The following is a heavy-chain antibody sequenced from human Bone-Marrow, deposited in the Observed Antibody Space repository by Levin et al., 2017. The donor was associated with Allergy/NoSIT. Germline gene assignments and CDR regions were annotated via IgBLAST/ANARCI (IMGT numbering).Heavy chain of an antibody. D-gene: IGHD4-17*01. CDR2: IWYDGSND. CDR3: ARIQDDYGNGFGLGV. V-gene: IGHV3-33*03. CDR1: GFSFKDYG. J-gene: IGHJ3*01. Sequence: GGSLRLSCAASGFSFKDYGMHWVRQAPGKGLEWVAVIWYDGSNDHYASSVKGRFTISRDNSRNTISLQMNSLRVEDTALYYCARIQDDYGNGFGLGVWGLGTRVTVSS.